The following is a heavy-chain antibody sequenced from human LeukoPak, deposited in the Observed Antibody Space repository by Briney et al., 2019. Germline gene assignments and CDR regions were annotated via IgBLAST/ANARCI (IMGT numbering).Heavy chain of an antibody. CDR2: IKQDGSEK. CDR3: ARCAGVTMVRGVYLVRPDYYYMDV. D-gene: IGHD3-10*01. Sequence: GGSLRLSCAASGFTFSSYWMSWVRQAPGKGLEWVANIKQDGSEKYYVDSVKGRFTISRDNAKNSLYLQMNSLRAEDTAVYYCARCAGVTMVRGVYLVRPDYYYMDVWGKGTTVTISS. J-gene: IGHJ6*03. V-gene: IGHV3-7*01. CDR1: GFTFSSYW.